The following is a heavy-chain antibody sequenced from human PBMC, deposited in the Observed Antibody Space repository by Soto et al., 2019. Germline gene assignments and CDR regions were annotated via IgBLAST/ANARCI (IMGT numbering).Heavy chain of an antibody. CDR3: ARVIPAAGSDY. V-gene: IGHV3-30*03. Sequence: HPGGSLRLSCAASGFTFSSYGMHWVRQAPGKGLEWVAVISYDGSNKYYADSVKGRFTISRDNSKNTLYLQMGSLRAEDMAVYYCARVIPAAGSDYWGQGTLVTAPQ. J-gene: IGHJ4*02. CDR1: GFTFSSYG. D-gene: IGHD6-13*01. CDR2: ISYDGSNK.